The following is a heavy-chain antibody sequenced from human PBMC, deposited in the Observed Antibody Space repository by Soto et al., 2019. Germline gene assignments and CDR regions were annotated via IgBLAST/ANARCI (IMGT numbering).Heavy chain of an antibody. D-gene: IGHD3-10*01. CDR2: IYYSGST. V-gene: IGHV4-59*01. CDR1: GGSISSYY. J-gene: IGHJ5*02. CDR3: ARDFYYGSGSHNWFDP. Sequence: SETLSLTCTVSGGSISSYYWSWIRQPPGKGLEWIGYIYYSGSTNYNPSLKSRVTISVDTSKNQFSLKLSSVTAADTAVYYCARDFYYGSGSHNWFDPWGQGTVVTVS.